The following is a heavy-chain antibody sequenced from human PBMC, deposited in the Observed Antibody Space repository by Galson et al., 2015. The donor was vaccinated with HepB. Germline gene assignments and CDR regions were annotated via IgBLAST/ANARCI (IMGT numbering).Heavy chain of an antibody. D-gene: IGHD1-1*01. Sequence: SLRLSCAASGFSFNDYYMSWIRQAPGKGLEWISYISTSGNYTNYADSVKGRFTISRDIAKSSVYLHMNGLRVEDTAVYYCARGTGIGSWFAPWGQGTLVAVSS. V-gene: IGHV3-11*06. CDR2: ISTSGNYT. CDR1: GFSFNDYY. J-gene: IGHJ5*02. CDR3: ARGTGIGSWFAP.